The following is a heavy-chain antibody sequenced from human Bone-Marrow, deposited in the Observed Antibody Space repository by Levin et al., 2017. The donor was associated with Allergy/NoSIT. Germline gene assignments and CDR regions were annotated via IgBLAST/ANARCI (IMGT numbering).Heavy chain of an antibody. J-gene: IGHJ6*02. Sequence: LSLTCAASGILFSSYDMNWVRQAPGKGLEWVSSISAGGNYIYYADSVKGRFTISRDNAKNPLFLQMNSLRAEDTAVYYCASWAMYHYDRSAFDYFYYAMDVWGQGTTVTVSS. CDR1: GILFSSYD. V-gene: IGHV3-21*01. CDR3: ASWAMYHYDRSAFDYFYYAMDV. D-gene: IGHD3-22*01. CDR2: ISAGGNYI.